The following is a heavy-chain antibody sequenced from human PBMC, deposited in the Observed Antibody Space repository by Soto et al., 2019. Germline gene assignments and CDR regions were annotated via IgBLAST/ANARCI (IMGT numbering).Heavy chain of an antibody. J-gene: IGHJ6*03. CDR2: IIPILGIA. V-gene: IGHV1-69*02. CDR3: ARWAGYDFWSGYYPYYMDV. CDR1: GGTFSSYT. D-gene: IGHD3-3*01. Sequence: QVQLVQSGAEVKKPGSSVKVSCKASGGTFSSYTISWVRQAPGQGLEWMGRIIPILGIANYAQKFQGGVTITADKSTSTAYMELSSLRSEDTAVYYCARWAGYDFWSGYYPYYMDVWGKGTTVTVSS.